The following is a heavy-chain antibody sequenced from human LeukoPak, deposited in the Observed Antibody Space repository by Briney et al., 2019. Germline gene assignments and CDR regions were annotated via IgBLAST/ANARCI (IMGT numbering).Heavy chain of an antibody. Sequence: ASVKVSCKASGYRFTSFGISWVRQAPGQGLEWMGWISAYNGNTNYAQKLQGRVTMTTDTSTSTAYMELRSLRSDDTAVYYCARRGTYYYDSSGYYYDYWGQGTLVTVSS. D-gene: IGHD3-22*01. CDR1: GYRFTSFG. J-gene: IGHJ4*02. CDR2: ISAYNGNT. V-gene: IGHV1-18*01. CDR3: ARRGTYYYDSSGYYYDY.